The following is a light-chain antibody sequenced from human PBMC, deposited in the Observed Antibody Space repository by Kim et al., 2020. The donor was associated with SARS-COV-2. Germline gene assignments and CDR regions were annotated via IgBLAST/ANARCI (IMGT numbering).Light chain of an antibody. V-gene: IGLV2-14*03. CDR2: DVS. Sequence: GQSITISCTATSSDVGAYDSVSWYQQHPGKAPKVMIYDVSNRPSGVSNRFSGSKSGNTASLTISGLQAEDEADYYCSSYTTSNTLVFGGGTQLTVL. CDR1: SSDVGAYDS. J-gene: IGLJ2*01. CDR3: SSYTTSNTLV.